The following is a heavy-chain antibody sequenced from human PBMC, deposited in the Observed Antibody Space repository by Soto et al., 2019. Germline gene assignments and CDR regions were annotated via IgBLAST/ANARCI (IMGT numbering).Heavy chain of an antibody. CDR3: ARTNKQLVKDYYYYMDV. Sequence: QLQLQESGPGLVKPSETLSLTCTVSGGSISSSSYYWGWIRQPPGKGLEWIGSIYYSGSTYYNPSLKSRVTISVDTSKNQFSLKLSSVTAADTAVYYCARTNKQLVKDYYYYMDVWGKGTTVTVSS. D-gene: IGHD6-6*01. CDR2: IYYSGST. V-gene: IGHV4-39*01. CDR1: GGSISSSSYY. J-gene: IGHJ6*03.